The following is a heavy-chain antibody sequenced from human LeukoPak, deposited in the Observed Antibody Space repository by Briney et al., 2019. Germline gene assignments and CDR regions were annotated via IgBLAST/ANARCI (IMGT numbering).Heavy chain of an antibody. Sequence: PGGSLRLSCAASGFTFDDYAMHWVRQAPGKGLEWVSGISWNSGSIGYADSVKGRFTISRDNAKNSLYLQMNGLRAEDTALYYCGAVAEGYWGQGTLVTVSS. D-gene: IGHD6-19*01. V-gene: IGHV3-9*01. CDR2: ISWNSGSI. CDR3: GAVAEGY. J-gene: IGHJ4*02. CDR1: GFTFDDYA.